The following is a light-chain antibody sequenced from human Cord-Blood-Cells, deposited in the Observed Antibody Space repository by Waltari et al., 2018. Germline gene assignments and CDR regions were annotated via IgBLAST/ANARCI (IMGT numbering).Light chain of an antibody. J-gene: IGKJ1*01. V-gene: IGKV3-15*01. CDR2: GAS. CDR1: QSVSSN. Sequence: EIVMTQSPATLSVSPGYRATLSCRASQSVSSNLAWYQQKPGQAPRLLIYGASTRATGIPARFSGSGSGTEFTLTISSLQSEDFAVYYCQQYNNWPPWTFGQGTKVEIK. CDR3: QQYNNWPPWT.